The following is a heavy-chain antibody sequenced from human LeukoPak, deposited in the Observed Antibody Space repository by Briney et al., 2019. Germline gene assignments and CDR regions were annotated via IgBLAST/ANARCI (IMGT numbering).Heavy chain of an antibody. CDR1: GGSISSGDYY. J-gene: IGHJ4*02. Sequence: SETLSLTCTVSGGSISSGDYYWSWIRQPPGKGLEWIRYIYYSGSTYYNPSLKSRVTISVDTSKNQFSLKLSSVTAADTAVYYCARDSQIGGYDIVEGILFDYWGQGTLVTVSS. D-gene: IGHD5-12*01. CDR3: ARDSQIGGYDIVEGILFDY. V-gene: IGHV4-30-4*08. CDR2: IYYSGST.